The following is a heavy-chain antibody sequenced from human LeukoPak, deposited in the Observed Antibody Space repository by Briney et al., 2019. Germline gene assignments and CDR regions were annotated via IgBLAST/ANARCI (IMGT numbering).Heavy chain of an antibody. CDR2: IYTSGST. Sequence: SQTLSLTCTVSGGSISSGSYYWSWIRQPAGKGLEWIGRIYTSGSTNYNPSLKSRVTISVDTSKNQFSLKLSSVTAADTAVYYCARGVVPAAIAGASDAFDIWGQGTMVTVSS. CDR1: GGSISSGSYY. J-gene: IGHJ3*02. V-gene: IGHV4-61*02. CDR3: ARGVVPAAIAGASDAFDI. D-gene: IGHD2-2*02.